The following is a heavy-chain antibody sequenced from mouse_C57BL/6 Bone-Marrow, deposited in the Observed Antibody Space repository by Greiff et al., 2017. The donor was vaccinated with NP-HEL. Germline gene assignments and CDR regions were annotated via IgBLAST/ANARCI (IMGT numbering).Heavy chain of an antibody. CDR1: GFTFSSYA. Sequence: EVHLVESGEGLVKPGGSLKLSCAASGFTFSSYAMSWVRQTPEKRLEWVAYISRGGDYIYYADTVKGRFTISRDNARNTLYLQMSSLKSEDTAMYYCTRVPITTVVAFDDWGQGTTLTVSS. CDR3: TRVPITTVVAFDD. V-gene: IGHV5-9-1*02. J-gene: IGHJ2*01. D-gene: IGHD1-1*01. CDR2: ISRGGDYI.